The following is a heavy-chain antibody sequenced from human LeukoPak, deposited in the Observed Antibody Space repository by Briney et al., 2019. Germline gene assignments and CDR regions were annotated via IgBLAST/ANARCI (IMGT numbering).Heavy chain of an antibody. J-gene: IGHJ4*02. V-gene: IGHV3-7*01. Sequence: GGSLRLSCAASGFSFSSYWMSWVRQAPGKGLEWVANIKQDGSQKHYVDPVKGRFTISRDNAKNSLYLQMNSLRVEDTAVYHCARDLCSSTSCYFDYWGQGILVTVSS. CDR3: ARDLCSSTSCYFDY. CDR2: IKQDGSQK. D-gene: IGHD2-2*01. CDR1: GFSFSSYW.